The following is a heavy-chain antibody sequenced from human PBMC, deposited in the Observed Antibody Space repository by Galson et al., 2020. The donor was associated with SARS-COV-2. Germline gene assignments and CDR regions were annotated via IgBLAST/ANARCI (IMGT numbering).Heavy chain of an antibody. J-gene: IGHJ6*03. Sequence: ASVKVSCKASGYTFTSYAMHWVRQAPGQRLEWMGWINAGNGNTKYSQKFQGRVTITRDTSASTAYMELSSLRSEDTAVYYCAREVSLSMVRGAAGYYYYYMDVWGKGTTVTVSS. D-gene: IGHD3-10*01. CDR1: GYTFTSYA. CDR3: AREVSLSMVRGAAGYYYYYMDV. CDR2: INAGNGNT. V-gene: IGHV1-3*01.